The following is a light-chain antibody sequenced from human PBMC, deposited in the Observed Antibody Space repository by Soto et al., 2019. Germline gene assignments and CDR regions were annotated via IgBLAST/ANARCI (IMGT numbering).Light chain of an antibody. CDR2: LGS. CDR1: QSLLDSGGHNF. CDR3: MQGLQLPLT. J-gene: IGKJ2*01. Sequence: DIVTTQSPLSLSVTPGEPASISCRSSQSLLDSGGHNFLDWYLQKPGQSPQLLIYLGSNRASGVPDRLSGSGSGTDFTLKISRVEAEDVGVYYCMQGLQLPLTCGQGTKLEIK. V-gene: IGKV2-28*01.